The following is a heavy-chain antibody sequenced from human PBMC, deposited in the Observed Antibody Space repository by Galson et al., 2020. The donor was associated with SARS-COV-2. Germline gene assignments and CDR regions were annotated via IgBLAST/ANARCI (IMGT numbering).Heavy chain of an antibody. CDR2: IYPGDSDT. J-gene: IGHJ6*03. CDR3: AKTAATVTTGRVYYYYYMDV. Sequence: GESLKISCKGSGYSFTSYWIGWVRQMPGKGLEWMGIIYPGDSDTRYSPSFQGQVTISADKSISTAYLQWSSLKASDTAMYYCAKTAATVTTGRVYYYYYMDVWGKGTTVTVSS. V-gene: IGHV5-51*01. D-gene: IGHD4-17*01. CDR1: GYSFTSYW.